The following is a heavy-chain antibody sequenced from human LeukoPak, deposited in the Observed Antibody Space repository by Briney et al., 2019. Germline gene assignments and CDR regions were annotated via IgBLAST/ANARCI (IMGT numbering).Heavy chain of an antibody. Sequence: KPSETLSLTCTVSGGSISSYSWSWIRQPPGKGLEWIGSIYYSANTNYNPSLKSRVTISIHTSKNQFSLKLSSVTAADTAIYYCARQVRTSGWFPYWGQGALVTVSS. CDR3: ARQVRTSGWFPY. CDR1: GGSISSYS. CDR2: IYYSANT. V-gene: IGHV4-59*08. D-gene: IGHD6-19*01. J-gene: IGHJ4*02.